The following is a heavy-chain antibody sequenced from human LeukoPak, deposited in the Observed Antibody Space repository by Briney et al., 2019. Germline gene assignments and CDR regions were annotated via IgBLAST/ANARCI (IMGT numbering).Heavy chain of an antibody. V-gene: IGHV3-7*04. CDR3: ARLKRPVDF. Sequence: GGSLRLSCAASGFTFSNFWMHWVRQAPGKGLEWVADIKEDGSEKYYADSVKSRFTISRDNAENSLYLQMSSLRGEDTAVYYCARLKRPVDFWGQGTLVTVSS. CDR2: IKEDGSEK. J-gene: IGHJ4*02. CDR1: GFTFSNFW.